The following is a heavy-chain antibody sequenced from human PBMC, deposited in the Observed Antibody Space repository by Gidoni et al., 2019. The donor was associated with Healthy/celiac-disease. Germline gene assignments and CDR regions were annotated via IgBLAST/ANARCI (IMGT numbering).Heavy chain of an antibody. D-gene: IGHD3-16*01. CDR3: ARAEYGGRAFDY. J-gene: IGHJ4*02. V-gene: IGHV3-74*01. Sequence: EVQLVESGGGLVQPGGSLRISCADSGFTFSSYWMHWVRQAPGKGLVLVSRINSDGSSTSYADSVKGRFTISRDNAKNTLYLQMNSLRAEDTAVYYCARAEYGGRAFDYWGQGTLVTVSS. CDR2: INSDGSST. CDR1: GFTFSSYW.